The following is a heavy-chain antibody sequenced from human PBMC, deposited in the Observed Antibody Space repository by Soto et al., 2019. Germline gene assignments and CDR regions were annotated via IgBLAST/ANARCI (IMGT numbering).Heavy chain of an antibody. V-gene: IGHV3-23*01. CDR1: GFTFSSYA. D-gene: IGHD3-3*01. CDR2: ISGSGGST. CDR3: AKGGLRLLEWLLLY. Sequence: TGGSLRLSCAASGFTFSSYAMSWVRQAPGKGLEWVSAISGSGGSTYYADSVKGRFTISRDNSKNTLYLQMNSLRAEDTAVYYCAKGGLRLLEWLLLYWGQGTLVTVSS. J-gene: IGHJ4*02.